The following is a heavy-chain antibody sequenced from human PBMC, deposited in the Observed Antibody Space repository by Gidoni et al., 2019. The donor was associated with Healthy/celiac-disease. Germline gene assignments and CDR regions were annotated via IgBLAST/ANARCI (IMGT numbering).Heavy chain of an antibody. V-gene: IGHV3-21*01. J-gene: IGHJ6*02. CDR1: GFTFSSYS. D-gene: IGHD5-18*01. Sequence: EVQLVESGGGLVKPGGSLRLSCAASGFTFSSYSMHWVRQAPGKGLEWGASISSSMSYIYYADSVKGRFTISRENAKNSLYLQMNSLGAEDTAVYYCARDPSPYSYGAYYYYGMDVWGQGTTVTVSS. CDR2: ISSSMSYI. CDR3: ARDPSPYSYGAYYYYGMDV.